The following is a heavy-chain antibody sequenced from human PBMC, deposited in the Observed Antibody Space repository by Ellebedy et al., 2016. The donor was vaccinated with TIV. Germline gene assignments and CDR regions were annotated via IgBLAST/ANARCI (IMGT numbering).Heavy chain of an antibody. D-gene: IGHD1-26*01. CDR1: GFTFTYTW. J-gene: IGHJ4*02. CDR2: ISRDGDIR. Sequence: PGGSLRLSCATSGFTFTYTWMHWIRQAPGKGLEWVSRISRDGDIRGYAEFAKGRFTVSRDNTKNTLYLQMRGLRADDSAVYYCATDEGGSYDSWGQGTRVSVSS. V-gene: IGHV3-74*01. CDR3: ATDEGGSYDS.